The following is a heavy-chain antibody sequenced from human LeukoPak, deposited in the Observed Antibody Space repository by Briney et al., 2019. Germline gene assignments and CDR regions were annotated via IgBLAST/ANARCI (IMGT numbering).Heavy chain of an antibody. CDR1: GFTFSSYA. V-gene: IGHV3-23*01. CDR2: IRGSGDST. Sequence: GGSLRLSCAASGFTFSSYAMSWVRQAPGKGLEWVSAIRGSGDSTYYADSVKGRFTFSRDNSKNTLYLQMNSLRADDTAVYHCAKDSKQLAGSALGVFDYWGQGILVTVSS. J-gene: IGHJ4*02. D-gene: IGHD6-6*01. CDR3: AKDSKQLAGSALGVFDY.